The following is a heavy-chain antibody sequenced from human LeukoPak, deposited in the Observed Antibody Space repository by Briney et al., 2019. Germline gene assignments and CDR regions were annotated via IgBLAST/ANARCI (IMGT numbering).Heavy chain of an antibody. J-gene: IGHJ4*02. D-gene: IGHD3-10*01. CDR2: IIPIFGTA. V-gene: IGHV1-69*05. Sequence: SVKVSCKASGGTFSSYTISWVRQAPGQGLEWMGRIIPIFGTANYAQKFQGRVTITTDESTSTAYMELSSLRSEDTAVYYCARDLTYYGSGSYDYWGQGTLVTVSS. CDR1: GGTFSSYT. CDR3: ARDLTYYGSGSYDY.